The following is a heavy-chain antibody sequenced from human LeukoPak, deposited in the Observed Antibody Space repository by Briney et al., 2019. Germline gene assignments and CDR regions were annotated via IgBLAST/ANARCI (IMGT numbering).Heavy chain of an antibody. Sequence: GGSLRLSCAASGFTFSSYEMNWVRQAPGKGLEWISYISSSGSTIYYADSVKGRFTISRDNVKNSLYLQMNSLRAEDTAVYYCAREVTTDYYFDYWGQGTLVTVSS. CDR1: GFTFSSYE. J-gene: IGHJ4*02. D-gene: IGHD3-22*01. CDR3: AREVTTDYYFDY. CDR2: ISSSGSTI. V-gene: IGHV3-48*03.